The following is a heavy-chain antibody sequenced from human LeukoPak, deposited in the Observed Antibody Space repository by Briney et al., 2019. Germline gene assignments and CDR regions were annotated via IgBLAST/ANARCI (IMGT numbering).Heavy chain of an antibody. V-gene: IGHV4-39*07. CDR1: GGSISSSSYF. CDR3: ARDNAGYSYGPNYYYYYYMDV. J-gene: IGHJ6*03. CDR2: IYYSGST. Sequence: PSETLSLTCTVSGGSISSSSYFWGWIRQPPGKELEWIGSIYYSGSTYYNPSLKSRVTISVDTSKNQFSLKLSSVTAADTAVYYCARDNAGYSYGPNYYYYYYMDVWGKGTTVTVSS. D-gene: IGHD5-18*01.